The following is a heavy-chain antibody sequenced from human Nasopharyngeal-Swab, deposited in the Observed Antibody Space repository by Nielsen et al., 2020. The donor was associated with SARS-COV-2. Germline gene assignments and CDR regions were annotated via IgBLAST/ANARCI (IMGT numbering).Heavy chain of an antibody. CDR1: GFTFSSYS. Sequence: GESLKISCAASGFTFSSYSMNWVRQAPGKGLEWVSYISSSSSTMYYADSVKGRFTISRDNAKNSLYLQMNSLRDEDTAVYYCATDYYGSGSYYNLYYYYGMDVWGQGTTVTVSS. CDR3: ATDYYGSGSYYNLYYYYGMDV. D-gene: IGHD3-10*01. CDR2: ISSSSSTM. V-gene: IGHV3-48*02. J-gene: IGHJ6*02.